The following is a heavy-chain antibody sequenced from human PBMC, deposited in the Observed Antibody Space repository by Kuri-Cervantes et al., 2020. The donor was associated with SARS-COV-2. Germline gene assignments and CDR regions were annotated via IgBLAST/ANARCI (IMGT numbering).Heavy chain of an antibody. CDR3: AREHQYGRGAYWTTHYYGMDV. Sequence: SQTLSLTRAASGYTFSRYSMNWVRQAPGKGLEWIGGIHYSGSTYYNPSLQSRVTISVDTSNDQFSLKLRSVTAGDTAVYYRAREHQYGRGAYWTTHYYGMDVWGQGTTVTVSS. V-gene: IGHV4-38-2*01. CDR2: IHYSGST. D-gene: IGHD2-8*01. CDR1: GYTFSRYS. J-gene: IGHJ6*02.